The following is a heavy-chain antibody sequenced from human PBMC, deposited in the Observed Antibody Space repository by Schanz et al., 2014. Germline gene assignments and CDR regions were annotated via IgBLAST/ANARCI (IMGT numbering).Heavy chain of an antibody. CDR1: GFIFNDYY. Sequence: QVQLVESGGGLVKPGGSLRLSCAASGFIFNDYYMNWIRQAPGKGPEWFSAISGSGRDTYYAASVKGRFTISRDDSKNTLSLQMNSLKTEDTAVYYCTDGSARWGQGTLVTVSS. CDR2: ISGSGRDT. CDR3: TDGSAR. D-gene: IGHD3-22*01. J-gene: IGHJ4*02. V-gene: IGHV3-11*05.